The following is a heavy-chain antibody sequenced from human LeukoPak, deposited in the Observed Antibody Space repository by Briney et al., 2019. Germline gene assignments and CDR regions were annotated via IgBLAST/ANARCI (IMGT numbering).Heavy chain of an antibody. CDR1: GGSISSGGYY. V-gene: IGHV4-31*03. CDR3: ARGRHGSSWYDS. J-gene: IGHJ5*01. CDR2: IYYSGST. Sequence: PSQTLSLTCTVSGGSISSGGYYWSWIRQHPGKGLEWIGYIYYSGSTYYNPSLKSRITMSVDSSKNEFSLKLTSATAADTAVYYCARGRHGSSWYDSWGQGTLVTVSS. D-gene: IGHD6-13*01.